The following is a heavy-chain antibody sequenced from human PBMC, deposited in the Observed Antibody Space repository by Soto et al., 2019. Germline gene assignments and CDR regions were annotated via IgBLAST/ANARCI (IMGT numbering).Heavy chain of an antibody. V-gene: IGHV4-31*03. CDR1: GFSISSGGYY. D-gene: IGHD3-22*01. Sequence: SETLSLTCTVSGFSISSGGYYWSWIRQHPGKGLEWIGYIYYSGSTYYNPSLKSRVTISVDTSKNQFSLKLSSVTAADTAVYYCARGTYYYDSSGYLTRKNFDYWGQGTLVT. J-gene: IGHJ4*02. CDR2: IYYSGST. CDR3: ARGTYYYDSSGYLTRKNFDY.